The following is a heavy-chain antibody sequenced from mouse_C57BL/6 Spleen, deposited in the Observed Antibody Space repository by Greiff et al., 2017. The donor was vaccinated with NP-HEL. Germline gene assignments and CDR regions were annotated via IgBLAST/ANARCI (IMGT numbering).Heavy chain of an antibody. CDR3: ARDLLLRDQAY. CDR2: ISYDGSN. J-gene: IGHJ3*01. V-gene: IGHV3-6*01. D-gene: IGHD1-1*01. CDR1: GYSITSGYY. Sequence: DVKLVESGPGLVKPSQSLSLTCSVTGYSITSGYYWNWIRQFPGNKLEWMGYISYDGSNNYNPSLKNRISITRDTSKNQFFLKLNSVTTEDTATYYCARDLLLRDQAYWGQGTLVTVSA.